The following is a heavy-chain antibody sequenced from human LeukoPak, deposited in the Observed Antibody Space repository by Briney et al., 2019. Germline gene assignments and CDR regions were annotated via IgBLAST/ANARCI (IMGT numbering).Heavy chain of an antibody. CDR2: ISGTSSYI. Sequence: GGSLRLSCAASGFTFNTYSMNWVRQAPGKGLEWVSSISGTSSYIYYADSVKGRFTIPRDNAKNSLYLQMNSLRAEDTAVYYCSRSSMVRGIMDYYYGMDVWGKGTTVTVSS. D-gene: IGHD3-10*01. J-gene: IGHJ6*04. CDR3: SRSSMVRGIMDYYYGMDV. V-gene: IGHV3-21*01. CDR1: GFTFNTYS.